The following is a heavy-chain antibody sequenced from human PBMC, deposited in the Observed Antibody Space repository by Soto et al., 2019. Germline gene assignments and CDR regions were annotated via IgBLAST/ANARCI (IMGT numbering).Heavy chain of an antibody. J-gene: IGHJ4*02. D-gene: IGHD3-10*01. CDR3: ARDYNRAFDY. Sequence: EVQLVESGGGLVQPGGSLRLSCAASGITFSDYWMSWVRQAPGKGLEWVANIKEDGSEKYYVDSVKGRFTIPRDNAKNSLDMQMNSLRAEDTAGYYCARDYNRAFDYWGQGTPVTVPS. CDR1: GITFSDYW. V-gene: IGHV3-7*05. CDR2: IKEDGSEK.